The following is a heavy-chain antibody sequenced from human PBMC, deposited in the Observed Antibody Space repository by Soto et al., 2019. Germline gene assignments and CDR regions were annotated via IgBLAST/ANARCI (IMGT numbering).Heavy chain of an antibody. CDR1: AFTFSNYT. CDR2: MSYDGSDK. J-gene: IGHJ4*02. V-gene: IGHV3-30*04. Sequence: GGSLRLSCAASAFTFSNYTMHWVRQAPGKGLEWVALMSYDGSDKYYADAVKGRFTISRDNSKNTLYLKMDSLRVEDTALYYCAGRSGSSDYWGQGTLVTVSS. CDR3: AGRSGSSDY. D-gene: IGHD3-10*01.